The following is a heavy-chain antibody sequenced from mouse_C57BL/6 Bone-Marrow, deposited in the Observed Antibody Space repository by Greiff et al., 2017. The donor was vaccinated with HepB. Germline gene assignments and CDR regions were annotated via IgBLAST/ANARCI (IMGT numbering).Heavy chain of an antibody. V-gene: IGHV1-59*01. CDR3: ARERDSNFLDY. Sequence: QVQLQQPGAELVRPGTSVKLSCKASGYTFTSYWMHWVKQRPGQGLEWIGVIDPSDSYTNYNQKFKGKATLTVDTSSSTAYMQLSSLTSEDSAVYYCARERDSNFLDYSGQGTTLTVSS. CDR1: GYTFTSYW. CDR2: IDPSDSYT. J-gene: IGHJ2*01. D-gene: IGHD2-5*01.